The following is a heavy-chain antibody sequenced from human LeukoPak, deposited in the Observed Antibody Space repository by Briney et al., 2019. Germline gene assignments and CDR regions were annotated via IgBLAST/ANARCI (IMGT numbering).Heavy chain of an antibody. CDR3: AREDPDYGGNSDLGHDAFDI. J-gene: IGHJ3*02. D-gene: IGHD4-23*01. CDR2: IIPIFGTA. V-gene: IGHV1-69*13. Sequence: SVKVSCKASGGTFSSYAISWVRQAPGQGLEWMGGIIPIFGTANYAQKFQGRVTITADESTSTAYMELSSLRSEDTAVYYCAREDPDYGGNSDLGHDAFDIWGQGTMVTVSS. CDR1: GGTFSSYA.